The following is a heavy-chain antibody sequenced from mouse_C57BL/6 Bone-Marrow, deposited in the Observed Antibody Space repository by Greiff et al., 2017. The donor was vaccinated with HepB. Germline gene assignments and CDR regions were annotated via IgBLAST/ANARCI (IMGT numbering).Heavy chain of an antibody. J-gene: IGHJ2*01. V-gene: IGHV1-42*01. Sequence: VQLKESGPELVKPGASVKISCKASGYSFTGYYMNWVKQSPEKSLEWIGEINPSTGGTTYNQKFKAKATLTVDTSSSTAYMQLKSLTSEDSAVYYCARGTTLDYWGQGTTLTVSS. CDR2: INPSTGGT. CDR3: ARGTTLDY. CDR1: GYSFTGYY. D-gene: IGHD1-1*01.